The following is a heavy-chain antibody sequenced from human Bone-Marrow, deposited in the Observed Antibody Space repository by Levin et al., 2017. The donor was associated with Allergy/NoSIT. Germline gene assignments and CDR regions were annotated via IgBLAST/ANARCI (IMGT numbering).Heavy chain of an antibody. V-gene: IGHV3-30*02. CDR2: IWPDGRNK. CDR1: GFSFSRYG. J-gene: IGHJ3*02. D-gene: IGHD3-22*01. CDR3: GNTYYYDLEGYYYDHSHI. Sequence: GESLKISCAASGFSFSRYGMHWVRQAPGKGLEWVAVIWPDGRNKYYADSVQGRFTISRDNAKSTLYLQMIGLTAGDTAVYYCGNTYYYDLEGYYYDHSHIWGQGTVVTVSS.